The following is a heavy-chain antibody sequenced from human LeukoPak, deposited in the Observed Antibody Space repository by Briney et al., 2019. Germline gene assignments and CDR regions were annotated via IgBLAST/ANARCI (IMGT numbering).Heavy chain of an antibody. V-gene: IGHV3-9*01. J-gene: IGHJ6*02. CDR3: ARRAPWSNPHPRTNYYYYYGMDV. CDR2: ISWNSGSL. CDR1: GFMFDDYA. D-gene: IGHD1/OR15-1a*01. Sequence: GGSLRLSCAASGFMFDDYAMHWVRQAPGKGLEWVSGISWNSGSLDYADSVKGRFTISRDNAKNSLYLQMNSLRPEDTAVYYCARRAPWSNPHPRTNYYYYYGMDVWGQGTTVTVSS.